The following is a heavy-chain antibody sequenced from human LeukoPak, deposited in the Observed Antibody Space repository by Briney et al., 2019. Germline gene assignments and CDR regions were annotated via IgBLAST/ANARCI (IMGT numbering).Heavy chain of an antibody. D-gene: IGHD2-15*01. CDR3: ARGGMWGYFDY. CDR2: IYYSGST. CDR1: GGSISSYY. V-gene: IGHV4-59*01. J-gene: IGHJ4*02. Sequence: SETLSLTCTVSGGSISSYYWSWIRQPPGKGLEWIGYIYYSGSTNYNPSLKSRVTISVDTSKNQFSLKLSSVTAADTAVYYCARGGMWGYFDYWGQGTLVTVSS.